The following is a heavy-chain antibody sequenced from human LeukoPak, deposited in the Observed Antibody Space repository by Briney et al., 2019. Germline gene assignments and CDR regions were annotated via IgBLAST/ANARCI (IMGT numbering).Heavy chain of an antibody. Sequence: SETLSLTCTVSGGSISGYDWNWIRQPPGKGLEWIGYIHYGGPTNYNPSLKSRVTISVDTSKHQFSLKLSSVTAADTAVYYCARGRISSGWFAHFDYWGQGTLVTVSS. CDR2: IHYGGPT. J-gene: IGHJ4*02. CDR1: GGSISGYD. V-gene: IGHV4-59*01. CDR3: ARGRISSGWFAHFDY. D-gene: IGHD6-19*01.